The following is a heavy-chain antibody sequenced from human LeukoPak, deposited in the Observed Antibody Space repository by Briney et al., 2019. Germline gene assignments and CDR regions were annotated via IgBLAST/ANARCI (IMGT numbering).Heavy chain of an antibody. CDR1: GGSISSYF. V-gene: IGHV4-59*08. CDR2: IYYSGST. CDR3: ARLYSGSGSFLLPFDY. Sequence: SETLPLTCTVSGGSISSYFWSWIRQPPGKGLEWIGHIYYSGSTNYSPSLKSRVTISVDTSKNQFSLKLSSVTAADTAVYYCARLYSGSGSFLLPFDYWGQGTLVTVSS. J-gene: IGHJ4*02. D-gene: IGHD3-10*01.